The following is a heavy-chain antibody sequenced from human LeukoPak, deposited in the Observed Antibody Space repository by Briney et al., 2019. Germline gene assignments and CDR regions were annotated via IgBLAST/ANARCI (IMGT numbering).Heavy chain of an antibody. Sequence: ASASHSHKASGYTFTSYGMSWVRQAPGQGLEWMGWISAYNGNTNYAQKLQGRVTMTIETSTSTAYMELRSLRSDDTAVYYCARDTIVVVVAATLEVYYGMDVWG. CDR1: GYTFTSYG. V-gene: IGHV1-18*01. J-gene: IGHJ6*02. CDR2: ISAYNGNT. D-gene: IGHD2-15*01. CDR3: ARDTIVVVVAATLEVYYGMDV.